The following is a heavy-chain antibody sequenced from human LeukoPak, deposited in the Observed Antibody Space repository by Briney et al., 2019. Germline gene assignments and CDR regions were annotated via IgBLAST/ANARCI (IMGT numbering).Heavy chain of an antibody. CDR1: GYTFITYA. V-gene: IGHV7-4-1*02. Sequence: GASVKISCKTSGYTFITYAMNWVRQAPGQGLEWMGWTNTNTGNPTYVQGFIGRFVFSLDTSVSTAYLQISSLKAEDTAVYYCATSLIWGQGTMVTVSS. CDR2: TNTNTGNP. J-gene: IGHJ3*02. CDR3: ATSLI.